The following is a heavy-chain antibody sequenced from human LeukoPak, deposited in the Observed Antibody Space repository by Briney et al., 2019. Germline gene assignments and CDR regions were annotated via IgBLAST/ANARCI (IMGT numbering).Heavy chain of an antibody. V-gene: IGHV3-23*01. CDR1: GFTFSSYG. CDR3: AKAQGYLDY. CDR2: ISPSGGTT. Sequence: GGSLRLSCAASGFTFSSYGIVWVRRAPGKGLEWVSGISPSGGTTYYVDSVKGRFTISRGNSKNTVYLQMSSLRVDDTAVYYCAKAQGYLDYWGQGTLATVSS. J-gene: IGHJ4*02.